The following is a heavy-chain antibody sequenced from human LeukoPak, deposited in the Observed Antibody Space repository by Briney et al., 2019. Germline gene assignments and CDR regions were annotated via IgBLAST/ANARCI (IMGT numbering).Heavy chain of an antibody. CDR2: IKQDGSEK. V-gene: IGHV3-7*01. D-gene: IGHD5-18*01. CDR1: GFTFSSYW. CDR3: ARDGYSSIFDY. Sequence: PGGSLRLSCAASGFTFSSYWMSWVRQAPGKGLEWVANIKQDGSEKYYVDSVKGRFTISRDNAKNSLHLQMNSLRAEDTAVYYCARDGYSSIFDYWGQGTLVTVSS. J-gene: IGHJ4*02.